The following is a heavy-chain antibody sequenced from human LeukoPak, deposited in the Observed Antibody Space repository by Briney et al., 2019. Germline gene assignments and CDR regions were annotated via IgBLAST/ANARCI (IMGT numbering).Heavy chain of an antibody. CDR3: ARARRIYYYYMDV. CDR2: ISSSSYI. J-gene: IGHJ6*03. CDR1: GFTFSSYW. Sequence: GGSLRLSCAASGFTFSSYWMSWVRQAPGKGLEWVSSISSSSYIYYADSVKGRFTISRDNAKNSLYLQMNSLRAEDTAVYYCARARRIYYYYMDVWGKGTTVTVSS. V-gene: IGHV3-21*01.